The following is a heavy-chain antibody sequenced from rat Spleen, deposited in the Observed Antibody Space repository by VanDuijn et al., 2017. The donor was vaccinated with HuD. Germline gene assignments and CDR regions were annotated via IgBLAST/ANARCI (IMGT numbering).Heavy chain of an antibody. CDR2: ITDTGGNT. J-gene: IGHJ2*01. D-gene: IGHD3-2*01. Sequence: EVQLVESGGGLVQPGRSLKLSCVASGFTFSNYWMTWIRQAPGKGLEWVASITDTGGNTYYRDSVKGRFTISRDNAKSTLYLQMDSLRSEDTATYYCARGAVDYWGQGVMVTVSS. CDR3: ARGAVDY. V-gene: IGHV5-31*01. CDR1: GFTFSNYW.